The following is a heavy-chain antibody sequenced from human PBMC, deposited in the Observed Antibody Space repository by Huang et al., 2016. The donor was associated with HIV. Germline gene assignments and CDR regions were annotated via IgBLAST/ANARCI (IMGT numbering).Heavy chain of an antibody. CDR1: GGSFTGNY. CDR3: ARQWTILEWLLGLDV. CDR2: VNDSGAT. V-gene: IGHV4-34*02. J-gene: IGHJ6*02. D-gene: IGHD3-3*01. Sequence: QMQLQQRGAGLLKPSETLSLTCGVSGGSFTGNYLTWIRQAPGKGREWIGEVNDSGATNYNPSLNGRVTISLDKSNRELSLNLRSVTAADTAVYYCARQWTILEWLLGLDVWGQGTTVSVSS.